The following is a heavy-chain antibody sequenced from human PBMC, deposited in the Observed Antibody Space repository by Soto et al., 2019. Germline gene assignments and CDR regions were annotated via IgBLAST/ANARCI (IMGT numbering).Heavy chain of an antibody. Sequence: GESLKISCKGSGYSFTSYWISWVRQMPGKGLXXXXXIDPSDSYTNYSPSFQGHVTISADKSISTAYLQWSSLKASDTAMYYCARLDIVVVPATGKDYYYYYGMDVWGQGTTVTVSS. J-gene: IGHJ6*02. CDR3: ARLDIVVVPATGKDYYYYYGMDV. CDR1: GYSFTSYW. CDR2: IDPSDSYT. D-gene: IGHD2-2*01. V-gene: IGHV5-10-1*01.